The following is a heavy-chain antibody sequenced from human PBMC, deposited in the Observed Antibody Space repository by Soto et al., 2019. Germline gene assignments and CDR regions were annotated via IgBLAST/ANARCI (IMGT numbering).Heavy chain of an antibody. D-gene: IGHD3-9*01. V-gene: IGHV3-30-3*01. CDR2: ISYDGSNK. J-gene: IGHJ6*02. CDR1: GFTFSSYA. CDR3: ARDPTYYDILTGYYNYYYGMDV. Sequence: QPGGSLRLSCAASGFTFSSYAMHWVRQAPGKGLEWVAVISYDGSNKYYADSVKGRFTISRDNSKNTLNLQMNSLRAEDTAVYYCARDPTYYDILTGYYNYYYGMDVWGQGTTVTVSS.